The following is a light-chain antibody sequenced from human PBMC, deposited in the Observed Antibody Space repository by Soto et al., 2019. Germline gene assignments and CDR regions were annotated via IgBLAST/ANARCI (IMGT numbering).Light chain of an antibody. CDR2: STN. V-gene: IGLV7-43*01. Sequence: QAVVTQEPSLTVSPGGTVTLTCASSTGAVTSGYYPNWFQQKPGQAPRALIYSTNNKYSWTPVRFSGSLLGGKAALTLSGVQPEDEAEYYCLLYYGCQMGVFGGGTKLTVL. CDR3: LLYYGCQMGV. J-gene: IGLJ2*01. CDR1: TGAVTSGYY.